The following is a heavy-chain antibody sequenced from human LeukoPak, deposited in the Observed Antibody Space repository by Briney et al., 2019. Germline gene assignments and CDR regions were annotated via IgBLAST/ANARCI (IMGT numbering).Heavy chain of an antibody. CDR1: GFTFRSYA. Sequence: PGGSLRLSCAASGFTFRSYAMSWVRQAPGKGLEWVSAISGSGGSTYYADSVRGRFTISRDNSKNTLYLQMNSLRAEDTAVYYCAKGLWFGELLDRFDYWGQGTLVTVSS. D-gene: IGHD3-10*01. CDR3: AKGLWFGELLDRFDY. CDR2: ISGSGGST. V-gene: IGHV3-23*01. J-gene: IGHJ4*02.